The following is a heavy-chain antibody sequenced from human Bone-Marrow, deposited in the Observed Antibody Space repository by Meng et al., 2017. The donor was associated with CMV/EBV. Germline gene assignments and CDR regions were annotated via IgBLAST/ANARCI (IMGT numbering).Heavy chain of an antibody. V-gene: IGHV4-34*01. CDR3: AREGGSLDV. J-gene: IGHJ6*02. D-gene: IGHD1-26*01. CDR1: GGSFSGYY. Sequence: GSLRLSCAVYGGSFSGYYWSWIRQHPGKGLEWIWEINHSRSTNYNPSLKSRVTISVDTSKNQLSLKLSSVTAADTAVYYCAREGGSLDVWGQGTTVTVSS. CDR2: INHSRST.